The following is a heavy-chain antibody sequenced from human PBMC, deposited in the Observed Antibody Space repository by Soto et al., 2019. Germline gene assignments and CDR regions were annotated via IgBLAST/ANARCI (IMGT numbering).Heavy chain of an antibody. CDR2: IIPIFGTA. Sequence: QVQLVQSGAEVKKPGSSVKVSCKASGGTFSSYAISWVRQAPGQGREWMGGIIPIFGTANYAQKFQGRVTITADKSTSTAYMELSSLRSEDTAVYYCAREGGVYCGGDCYPGAFDIWGQGTMVTVSS. J-gene: IGHJ3*02. D-gene: IGHD2-21*02. CDR1: GGTFSSYA. V-gene: IGHV1-69*06. CDR3: AREGGVYCGGDCYPGAFDI.